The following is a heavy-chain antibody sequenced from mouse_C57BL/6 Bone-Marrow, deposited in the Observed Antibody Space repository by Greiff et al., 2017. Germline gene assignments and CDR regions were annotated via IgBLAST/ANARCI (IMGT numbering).Heavy chain of an antibody. Sequence: QVQLQQSGAELVRPGTSVKVSCKASGYAFTSYLIEWVKQRPGQGLEWIGVINPGSGGTNYNEKFKGKATLTADKSSSTAYMQLSSLTSEDAAVYFCAREEYYGSSYWYFDVWGTGATVTVAS. J-gene: IGHJ1*03. CDR3: AREEYYGSSYWYFDV. V-gene: IGHV1-54*01. D-gene: IGHD1-1*01. CDR2: INPGSGGT. CDR1: GYAFTSYL.